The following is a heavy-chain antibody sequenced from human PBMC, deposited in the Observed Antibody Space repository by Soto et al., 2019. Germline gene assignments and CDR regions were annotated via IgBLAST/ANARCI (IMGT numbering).Heavy chain of an antibody. J-gene: IGHJ4*02. CDR3: ARLEGLATISYYFDF. V-gene: IGHV4-34*01. Sequence: SETLSLTCAVYGGSFSGYYWSWIRQPPGKGLEWIGDINHSGSTNYNPSLKSRVTISVDTSKSQFSLKLNSVTAADSAVYYCARLEGLATISYYFDFWGQGALVTVSS. CDR2: INHSGST. CDR1: GGSFSGYY. D-gene: IGHD3-9*01.